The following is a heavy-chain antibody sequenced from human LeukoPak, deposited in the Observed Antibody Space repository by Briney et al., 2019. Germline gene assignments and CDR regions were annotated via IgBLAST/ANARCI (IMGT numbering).Heavy chain of an antibody. CDR2: ISSSSSYI. D-gene: IGHD5-12*01. CDR1: GFTFSSYS. CDR3: ARDVGAYSGYDRAYYYYMDV. J-gene: IGHJ6*03. V-gene: IGHV3-21*01. Sequence: KSGGSLRLSCAASGFTFSSYSMNWVRQAPGKGLEWVSSISSSSSYIYYADSVKGRFTISRDNAKNSPYLQMNSLRAEDTAVYYCARDVGAYSGYDRAYYYYMDVWGKGTTVTVSS.